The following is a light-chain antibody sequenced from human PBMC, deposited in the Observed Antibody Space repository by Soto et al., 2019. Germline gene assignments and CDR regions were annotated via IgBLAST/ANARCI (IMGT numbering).Light chain of an antibody. J-gene: IGKJ4*01. CDR3: QQDKSYPLN. V-gene: IGKV1-5*03. Sequence: DIHMTQYPSTLCVSLAERVTINFRASQSISSWLAWYQQKPGKAPNLLIYKASTLESGVPSRFSGSGSGTEFTLTISRVQPDDFATYYCQQDKSYPLNFGGGTKVEI. CDR2: KAS. CDR1: QSISSW.